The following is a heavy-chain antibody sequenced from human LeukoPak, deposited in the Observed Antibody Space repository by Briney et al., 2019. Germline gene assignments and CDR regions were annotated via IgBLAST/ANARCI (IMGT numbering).Heavy chain of an antibody. CDR1: GYTFTSYY. J-gene: IGHJ4*02. CDR3: ARVSVGATMLAYFDY. CDR2: INPSGGST. Sequence: ASVKVSCKASGYTFTSYYMHWVRQAPGQGLEWMGIINPSGGSTSYAQRFQGRVTMTRDMSTSTVYMQLSSLRSEDTAVYYCARVSVGATMLAYFDYWGQGTLVTVSS. V-gene: IGHV1-46*01. D-gene: IGHD1-26*01.